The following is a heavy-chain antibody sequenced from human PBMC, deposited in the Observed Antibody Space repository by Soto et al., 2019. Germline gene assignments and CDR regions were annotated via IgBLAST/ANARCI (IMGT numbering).Heavy chain of an antibody. V-gene: IGHV4-31*03. D-gene: IGHD6-6*01. CDR1: GGSISSGGYY. J-gene: IGHJ5*02. CDR3: ARDRSIAARPIGFDP. CDR2: IYYSGSI. Sequence: QVQLQESGPGLVKPSQTLSLTCTVSGGSISSGGYYWSWIRQHPGKGLEWIGYIYYSGSIYYNPSLKSRVTISVDTSKNQFSLKLSSVTAADTAVYYCARDRSIAARPIGFDPWGQGTLVTVSS.